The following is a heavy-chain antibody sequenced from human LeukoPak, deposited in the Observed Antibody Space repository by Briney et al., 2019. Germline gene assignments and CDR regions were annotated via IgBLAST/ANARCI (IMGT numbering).Heavy chain of an antibody. CDR3: ARGILTGSPIIYYYYYYMDV. Sequence: SVKVSCKASGGTFSSYAISWVRQAPGQGLEWMGGIIPIFGTANYAQKFQGRVTITTDESTSTAYMELSSLRSEDTAVYYCARGILTGSPIIYYYYYYMDVWGKGTTVTVSS. CDR1: GGTFSSYA. J-gene: IGHJ6*03. D-gene: IGHD3-9*01. CDR2: IIPIFGTA. V-gene: IGHV1-69*05.